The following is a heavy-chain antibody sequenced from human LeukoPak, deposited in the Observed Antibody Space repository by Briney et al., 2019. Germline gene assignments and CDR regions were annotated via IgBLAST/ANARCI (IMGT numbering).Heavy chain of an antibody. CDR1: GYTFTSYA. V-gene: IGHV7-4-1*02. Sequence: ASVKVSCKASGYTFTSYAMNWVRQAPGQGLEWMGWINTNTGNPTYAQGFTGRFVFSLDTSVSTAYLQISSLKAEDTAVYYCARGTVLRFLEWFKFDYWGQGTLVTVSS. D-gene: IGHD3-3*01. CDR2: INTNTGNP. J-gene: IGHJ4*02. CDR3: ARGTVLRFLEWFKFDY.